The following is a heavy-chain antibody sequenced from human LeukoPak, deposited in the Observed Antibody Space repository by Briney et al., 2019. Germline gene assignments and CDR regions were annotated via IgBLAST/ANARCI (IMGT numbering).Heavy chain of an antibody. CDR2: IGGGGYST. CDR3: AKGSVSMAGTPGDV. D-gene: IGHD6-19*01. CDR1: GFTFSSYV. V-gene: IGHV3-23*01. J-gene: IGHJ6*02. Sequence: GVSLRLSCAASGFTFSSYVMNWVRQAPGKGLEWVSTIGGGGYSTYYADSVKGRFTISRDNSKNTLFLQMNSLRAEDTAIYYCAKGSVSMAGTPGDVWGQGTTVTVSS.